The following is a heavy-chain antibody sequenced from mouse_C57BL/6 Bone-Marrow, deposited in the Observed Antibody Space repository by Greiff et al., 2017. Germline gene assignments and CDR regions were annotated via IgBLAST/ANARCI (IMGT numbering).Heavy chain of an antibody. CDR3: ARDYSSSYWYFDV. Sequence: QVQLQQSGPELVKPGASVKLSCKASGYTFTSYDINWVKQRPGQGLEWIGWIYPRDGSTKYNEKFKGKATLTVDTSSSTAYMELHSLTSEDSAVYFGARDYSSSYWYFDVWGTGTTVTVSS. CDR2: IYPRDGST. CDR1: GYTFTSYD. J-gene: IGHJ1*03. D-gene: IGHD1-1*01. V-gene: IGHV1-85*01.